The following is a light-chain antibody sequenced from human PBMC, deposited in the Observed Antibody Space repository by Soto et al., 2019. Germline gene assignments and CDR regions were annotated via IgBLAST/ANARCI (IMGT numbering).Light chain of an antibody. CDR2: DVS. CDR1: SSDVGGYIY. CDR3: SSYTSSRV. V-gene: IGLV2-14*01. Sequence: QSVLTQPASVSGSPGQSITISCTGTSSDVGGYIYVSWYQQHPGKAPKLMIYDVSNRPSGVSNRFSGSKSGNTASLTISGLQAEDEADYYCSSYTSSRVFGGGTKLTVL. J-gene: IGLJ3*02.